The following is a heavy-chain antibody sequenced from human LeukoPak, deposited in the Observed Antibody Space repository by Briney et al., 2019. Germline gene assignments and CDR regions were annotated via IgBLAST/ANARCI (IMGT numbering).Heavy chain of an antibody. V-gene: IGHV3-30*04. Sequence: SGGSLRLSCAASGFTFSNFAFQWVRQAPGKGLEWVAIVSYDGRNKYYVDSVKGRFTISSDISGNTLYLQMDNLRTEDTALYYCATYPGGLALTGAGETLGYWGQGTLVTVSS. CDR2: VSYDGRNK. CDR1: GFTFSNFA. J-gene: IGHJ4*02. D-gene: IGHD3-9*01. CDR3: ATYPGGLALTGAGETLGY.